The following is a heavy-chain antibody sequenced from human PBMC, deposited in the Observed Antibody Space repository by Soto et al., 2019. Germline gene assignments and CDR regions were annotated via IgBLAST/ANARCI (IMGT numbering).Heavy chain of an antibody. D-gene: IGHD2-15*01. CDR2: ISGSGGDT. V-gene: IGHV3-23*01. CDR1: GFTFSSYT. Sequence: EVQLLESGGGLVQPGGSLRLSCAASGFTFSSYTMSWVRQAPGKGLEWVSSISGSGGDTYYAESVKGRFTIARDNPKSTLYLQMNSLRAEDSAVYYCAKDHEVLAATLIYWGQGTLVTVAS. CDR3: AKDHEVLAATLIY. J-gene: IGHJ4*02.